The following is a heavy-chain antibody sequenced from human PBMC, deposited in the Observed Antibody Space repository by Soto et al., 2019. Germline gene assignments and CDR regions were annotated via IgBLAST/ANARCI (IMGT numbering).Heavy chain of an antibody. D-gene: IGHD1-26*01. CDR2: FDPEDGET. Sequence: ASVKVSCKVSGYTLTELSMHWVRQAPGKGLEWMGGFDPEDGETIYAQKFQGRVTMTEDTSTDTAHMELSSLRSEDTAVYYCATVHPQSPLPFDYWGQGTLVTVSS. CDR1: GYTLTELS. V-gene: IGHV1-24*01. CDR3: ATVHPQSPLPFDY. J-gene: IGHJ4*02.